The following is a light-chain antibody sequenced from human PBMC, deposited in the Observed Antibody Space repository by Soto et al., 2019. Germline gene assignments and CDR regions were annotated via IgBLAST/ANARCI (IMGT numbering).Light chain of an antibody. CDR2: AVS. Sequence: QSALTQPRSVSGSPGQAVTISGTGTNSDVGRYNFGSWYQQLPGKDPKLLISAVSQRPSGVHDRCYVSKSGNPASLTIYGLQADDEADYFCYSYTASDSWVLGGGTKLTV. CDR1: NSDVGRYNF. CDR3: YSYTASDSWV. J-gene: IGLJ3*02. V-gene: IGLV2-11*01.